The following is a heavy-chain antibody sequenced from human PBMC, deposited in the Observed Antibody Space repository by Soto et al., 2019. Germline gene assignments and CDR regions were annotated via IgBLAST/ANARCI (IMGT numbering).Heavy chain of an antibody. D-gene: IGHD2-15*01. CDR2: IHYSGST. CDR3: TKYRRTDAEGYSFYY. Sequence: PSETLSLTCTVSGGSSSGSYWSWIRQTPGKVLEWVGYIHYSGSTNYNPSLKSRVTMSVDSAKNQFSLQLSSVTAADTAVYFCTKYRRTDAEGYSFYYWGQGALVTVSS. V-gene: IGHV4-59*01. J-gene: IGHJ4*02. CDR1: GGSSSGSY.